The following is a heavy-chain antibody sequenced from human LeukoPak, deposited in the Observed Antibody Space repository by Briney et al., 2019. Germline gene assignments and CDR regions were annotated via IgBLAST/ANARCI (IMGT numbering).Heavy chain of an antibody. CDR1: VFTVSRNY. D-gene: IGHD7-27*01. Sequence: GGSLRLSCAASVFTVSRNYMSWVRQAPGKGLEWVSVIYSADSAYYADSVRGRFTISRDNAKNTLYLQMNSLRAEDTAVYYCASELGIDYFDYWGQGTLVTVSS. CDR2: IYSADSA. J-gene: IGHJ4*02. V-gene: IGHV3-53*01. CDR3: ASELGIDYFDY.